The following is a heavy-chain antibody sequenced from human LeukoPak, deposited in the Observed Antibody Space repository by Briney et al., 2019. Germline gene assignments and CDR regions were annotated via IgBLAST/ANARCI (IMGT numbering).Heavy chain of an antibody. J-gene: IGHJ3*02. CDR3: ASLWGYYYDSSGYYYDAFDI. V-gene: IGHV4-59*08. CDR1: GGFISSYY. D-gene: IGHD3-22*01. Sequence: SETLSLTCTVSGGFISSYYGSWLRQPPGKGLEWIGYIYYSGSTNYNPSLKSRVAISVDTSKNQFSLTLSSVTAADTAVYYCASLWGYYYDSSGYYYDAFDIWGQGTMVTVSS. CDR2: IYYSGST.